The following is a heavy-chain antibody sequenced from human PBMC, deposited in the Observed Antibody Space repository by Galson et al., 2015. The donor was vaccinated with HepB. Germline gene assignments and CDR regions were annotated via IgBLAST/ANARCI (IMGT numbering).Heavy chain of an antibody. CDR2: IVIGSGDT. CDR1: GFTFTSSA. Sequence: SVKVSCKASGFTFTSSAVQWVRQARGQRPEWIGWIVIGSGDTDYAQKFQERVTITRDMSTSTAYMELSSLRSEDTAVYYCAAVGRDGYNLDHWGQGTLVTVSS. D-gene: IGHD5-24*01. CDR3: AAVGRDGYNLDH. V-gene: IGHV1-58*01. J-gene: IGHJ4*02.